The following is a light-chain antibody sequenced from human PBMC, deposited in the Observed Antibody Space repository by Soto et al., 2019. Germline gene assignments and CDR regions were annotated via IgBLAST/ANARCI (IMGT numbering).Light chain of an antibody. V-gene: IGLV2-14*01. CDR1: SSDVGGYNY. CDR3: SSYTSSSTPSYV. CDR2: DVS. Sequence: QCALTQPASVSGSPGQSITISCTGSSSDVGGYNYVCWYQQHPGKAPKLMIYDVSNRRSGVSNRFSGSKSGNTASLTISGLQAVDEAHYYCSSYTSSSTPSYVFGTGTKVPVL. J-gene: IGLJ1*01.